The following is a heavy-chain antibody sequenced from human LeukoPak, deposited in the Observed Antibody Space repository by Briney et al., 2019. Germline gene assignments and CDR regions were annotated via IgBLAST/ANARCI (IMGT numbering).Heavy chain of an antibody. CDR3: VQGYYLDN. J-gene: IGHJ4*02. CDR2: IGSGGDGI. V-gene: IGHV3-23*01. CDR1: GFTFNNYA. Sequence: GSLRLSCSASGFTFNNYAMRWVRQGPAKGLEWVSTIGSGGDGISYADSVKGRFTISRDASKNTVDLQMNSLRVEDTAVYYCVQGYYLDNWGQGALVTVSS.